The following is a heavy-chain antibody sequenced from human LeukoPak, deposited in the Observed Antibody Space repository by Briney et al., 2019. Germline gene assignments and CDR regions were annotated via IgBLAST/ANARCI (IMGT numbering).Heavy chain of an antibody. D-gene: IGHD3-10*01. CDR2: ISYDGSNK. Sequence: PGGSLRLSCAASGFTFSSYGMHWVRQAPGKGLEWVAVISYDGSNKYYADSVKGRFTISRDNSKNTLYLQMNSLRAEDTAVYYCAKDNYGSGPSWFDPWGQGTLVTVSS. CDR3: AKDNYGSGPSWFDP. J-gene: IGHJ5*02. V-gene: IGHV3-30*18. CDR1: GFTFSSYG.